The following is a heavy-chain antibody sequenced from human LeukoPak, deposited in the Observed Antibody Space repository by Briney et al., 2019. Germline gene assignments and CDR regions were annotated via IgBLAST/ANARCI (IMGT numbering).Heavy chain of an antibody. CDR2: IIPIFGTA. V-gene: IGHV1-69*13. J-gene: IGHJ4*02. D-gene: IGHD6-19*01. Sequence: ASAKGSCKASGGAFSSYAISWVRQAPGQGLEWMGGIIPIFGTANYAQKFQGRVTITADESTSTAYMELSSLRSEDTAVYYCAILPRAVAGNYWGQGTLVTVSS. CDR3: AILPRAVAGNY. CDR1: GGAFSSYA.